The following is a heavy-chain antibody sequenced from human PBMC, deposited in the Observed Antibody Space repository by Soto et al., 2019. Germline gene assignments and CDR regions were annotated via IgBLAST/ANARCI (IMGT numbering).Heavy chain of an antibody. CDR2: FDPEDGET. J-gene: IGHJ6*02. V-gene: IGHV1-24*01. Sequence: GASVKASSEVCGDALAGLSRRSVRQAPGKGLEWMGGFDPEDGETIYAQKFQGRVTMTEDTSTDTAYMELSSLRSEDTAVYYCATIAAAGTGQDVWGQGTTVTVSS. CDR1: GDALAGLS. CDR3: ATIAAAGTGQDV. D-gene: IGHD6-13*01.